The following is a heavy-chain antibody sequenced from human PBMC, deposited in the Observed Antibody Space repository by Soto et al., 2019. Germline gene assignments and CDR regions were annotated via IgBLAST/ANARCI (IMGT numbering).Heavy chain of an antibody. Sequence: SETLSLTCTVSGGSISSYYWSWIRQPAGKGLEWIGRIYTSGSTNYNPSLKSRVTMSVDTSKNQFSLKLSSVTAADTAVYYCARVAFSDWSGYSEGYYYYGMDVWGQGTTVTVSS. J-gene: IGHJ6*02. D-gene: IGHD3-3*01. V-gene: IGHV4-4*07. CDR3: ARVAFSDWSGYSEGYYYYGMDV. CDR2: IYTSGST. CDR1: GGSISSYY.